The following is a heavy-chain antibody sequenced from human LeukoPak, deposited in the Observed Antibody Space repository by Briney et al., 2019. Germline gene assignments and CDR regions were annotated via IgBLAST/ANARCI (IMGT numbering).Heavy chain of an antibody. CDR3: ARRGYSSILRDY. CDR1: GFTFSSYA. V-gene: IGHV3-48*01. J-gene: IGHJ4*02. Sequence: GGSLRLSCAASGFTFSSYAMHWVRQAPGKGLEWVSSISSSGSTMYYADSVKGRFTISRDNAKNSLYLQMSGLRVEDTAVYYYARRGYSSILRDYWGQGTLVTVSS. CDR2: ISSSGSTM. D-gene: IGHD6-13*01.